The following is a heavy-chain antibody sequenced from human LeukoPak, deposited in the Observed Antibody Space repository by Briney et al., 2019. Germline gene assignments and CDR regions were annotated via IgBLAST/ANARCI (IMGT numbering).Heavy chain of an antibody. Sequence: SETLSLTCTVSGGSISNYYLSWIRQPAGKGLEWIGRIYSRVTTYNPSLKSRVTMSADTSRNHVSLTLNSVTAADTAVYYCARMAPYGDYLHDYWGQGTLVTVSS. D-gene: IGHD4-17*01. V-gene: IGHV4-4*07. CDR3: ARMAPYGDYLHDY. CDR2: IYSRVT. CDR1: GGSISNYY. J-gene: IGHJ4*02.